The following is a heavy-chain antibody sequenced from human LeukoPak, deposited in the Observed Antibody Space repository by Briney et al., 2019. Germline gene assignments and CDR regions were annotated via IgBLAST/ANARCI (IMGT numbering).Heavy chain of an antibody. CDR3: GRDRGYGASH. D-gene: IGHD5-12*01. CDR1: GFSLSYYY. V-gene: IGHV3-11*04. J-gene: IGHJ4*02. Sequence: PGGSLRLSCAASGFSLSYYYMSWIRQAPGKGLEWVSYITSRGGSIFYADSLKGRFTISRDNAKNSLFLQMNSLRAEDTAVYYCGRDRGYGASHWGQGTLVTVSS. CDR2: ITSRGGSI.